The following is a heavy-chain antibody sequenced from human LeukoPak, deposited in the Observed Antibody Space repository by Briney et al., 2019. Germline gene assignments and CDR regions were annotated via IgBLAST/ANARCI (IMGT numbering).Heavy chain of an antibody. CDR1: GFTFSSYS. J-gene: IGHJ4*02. D-gene: IGHD6-19*01. V-gene: IGHV3-21*01. CDR2: ISSSSSYI. Sequence: GGSLRLSCAASGFTFSSYSMNWVRQAPGKGLEWVSSISSSSSYIYYADSVKGRFTISRDNAKTSLYLQMNSLRAEDTAVYYCARDTYTVAGEFDYWGQGTLVTVSS. CDR3: ARDTYTVAGEFDY.